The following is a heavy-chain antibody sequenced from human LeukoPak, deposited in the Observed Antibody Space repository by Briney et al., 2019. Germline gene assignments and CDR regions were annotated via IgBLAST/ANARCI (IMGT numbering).Heavy chain of an antibody. V-gene: IGHV3-30-3*01. D-gene: IGHD6-25*01. CDR1: GFTFSSYA. CDR3: ARSAANFYYFDY. Sequence: GGSLRLSCAASGFTFSSYAMHWVRQAPGKGLEWVAVISYDGSNKYYADSVKGRFTTSRDNSKNTLYLQMNSLRAEDTAVYYCARSAANFYYFDYWGQGTLVTVSS. CDR2: ISYDGSNK. J-gene: IGHJ4*02.